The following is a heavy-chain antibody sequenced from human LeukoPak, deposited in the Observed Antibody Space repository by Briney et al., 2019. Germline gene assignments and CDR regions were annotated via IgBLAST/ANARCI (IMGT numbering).Heavy chain of an antibody. CDR3: ARETGDPNYYYYYGVDV. Sequence: GGSLRLSCAASGFTFSSYWMHWVRQAPGKGLVWVSRVNSDGSSTSYADSVKGRFTISRDNAKNTLYLQMNSLRAEDTAVYYCARETGDPNYYYYYGVDVWGQGTTVTVSS. V-gene: IGHV3-74*01. J-gene: IGHJ6*02. CDR2: VNSDGSST. CDR1: GFTFSSYW. D-gene: IGHD4-17*01.